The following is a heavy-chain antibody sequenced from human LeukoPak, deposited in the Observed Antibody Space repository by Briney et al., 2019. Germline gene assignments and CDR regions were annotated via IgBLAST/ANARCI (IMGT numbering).Heavy chain of an antibody. V-gene: IGHV3-74*01. Sequence: GGSLRLSCAASGFRFSVYWMHWVRQVPGKGPEWISRISSDGAITAYADSVKGRFTVSRDNAKNTLFLQVSSLRAEDTAVYYCAALIALAEIDHWGQGTLVSVSS. J-gene: IGHJ4*02. CDR2: ISSDGAIT. CDR1: GFRFSVYW. D-gene: IGHD6-19*01. CDR3: AALIALAEIDH.